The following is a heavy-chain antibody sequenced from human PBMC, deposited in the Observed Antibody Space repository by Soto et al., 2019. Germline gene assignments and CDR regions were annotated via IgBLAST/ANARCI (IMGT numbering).Heavy chain of an antibody. CDR1: VGSLRSYY. J-gene: IGHJ6*02. Sequence: SESPSLTFPVSVGSLRSYYWSWVPQPPGEGPELIGYIYYSGSTNYNPSLKSRVTISVDTSKNQFSLKLSSVTAADTAVYYCAREGYYGSGTQVDYYGMDVWGQGTTVTVSS. D-gene: IGHD3-10*01. CDR3: AREGYYGSGTQVDYYGMDV. V-gene: IGHV4-59*01. CDR2: IYYSGST.